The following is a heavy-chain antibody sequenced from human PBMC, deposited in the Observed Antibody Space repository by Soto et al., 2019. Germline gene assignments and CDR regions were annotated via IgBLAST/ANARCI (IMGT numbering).Heavy chain of an antibody. V-gene: IGHV3-48*02. CDR3: ARDCSSWYEGVYYCGMDV. CDR2: ISSSSSTI. CDR1: GFTFSSYS. Sequence: EVQLVESGGGLVQPGGSLRLSCAASGFTFSSYSMNWVRQAPGKGLEWVSYISSSSSTIYYADSVKGRFTISRDNAKNSLYLQMNSLRDEDSAVYYCARDCSSWYEGVYYCGMDVWGRGTTVTVSS. J-gene: IGHJ6*02. D-gene: IGHD6-13*01.